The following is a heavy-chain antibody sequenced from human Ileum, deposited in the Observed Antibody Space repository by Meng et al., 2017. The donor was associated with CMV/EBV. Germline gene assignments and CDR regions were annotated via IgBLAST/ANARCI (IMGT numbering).Heavy chain of an antibody. Sequence: LSCAASGFTCSSYWMSWVRQAPGKGLEWVANIKQDGSEKYYVDSVKGRFTISRDNAKNSLYLQMNSLRAEDTAVYFCARRLGNWFDPWGQGTLVTVSS. CDR3: ARRLGNWFDP. CDR2: IKQDGSEK. D-gene: IGHD6-19*01. J-gene: IGHJ5*02. V-gene: IGHV3-7*01. CDR1: GFTCSSYW.